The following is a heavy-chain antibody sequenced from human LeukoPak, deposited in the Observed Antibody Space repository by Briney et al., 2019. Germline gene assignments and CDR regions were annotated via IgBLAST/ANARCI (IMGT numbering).Heavy chain of an antibody. CDR3: ARGPRYSFY. J-gene: IGHJ4*02. CDR1: GFIVSHNY. V-gene: IGHV3-53*01. Sequence: GGSLRLSCAASGFIVSHNYMTWVRQAPGKGLEWISVIYIDGTTYYADSVKGRFTTSRDQANNTLYLQMNTLRDEDTAVYYCARGPRYSFYWGQGTLVSVSS. D-gene: IGHD6-13*01. CDR2: IYIDGTT.